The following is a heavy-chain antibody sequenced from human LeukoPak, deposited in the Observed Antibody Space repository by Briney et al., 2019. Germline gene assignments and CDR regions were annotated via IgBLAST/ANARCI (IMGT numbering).Heavy chain of an antibody. V-gene: IGHV3-7*03. J-gene: IGHJ4*02. CDR1: GFTFSSYW. CDR2: IKQDGSEK. D-gene: IGHD2-15*01. CDR3: AKVGDRYCSGGSCATGY. Sequence: AGGSLRLSCAASGFTFSSYWMSWVRQAPGKGLEWVANIKQDGSEKYYVDSVKGRFTISRDNAKNSLYLQMNSLRAEDTAVYYCAKVGDRYCSGGSCATGYWGQGTLVTVSS.